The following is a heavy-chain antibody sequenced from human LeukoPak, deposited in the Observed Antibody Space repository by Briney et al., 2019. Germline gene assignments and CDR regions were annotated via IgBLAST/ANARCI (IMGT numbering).Heavy chain of an antibody. Sequence: GGSLRLSCAAYGFTFSSCAMHWVRQAPGKGLEWVAVISYDGSNKYYADSVKGRFTISRDNSKNTLYLQMNSLRAEDTAVYYCARDGPLYYGPDYWGQGTLVTVSS. D-gene: IGHD3-10*01. J-gene: IGHJ4*02. V-gene: IGHV3-30-3*01. CDR2: ISYDGSNK. CDR1: GFTFSSCA. CDR3: ARDGPLYYGPDY.